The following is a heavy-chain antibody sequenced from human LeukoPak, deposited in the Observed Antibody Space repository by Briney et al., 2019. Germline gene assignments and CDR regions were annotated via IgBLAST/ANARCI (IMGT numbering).Heavy chain of an antibody. Sequence: GGSLRLSCAASGFSFSSYWMTWVRQAPGKGLEWVANVREDGGLVNYLDSVKGRFTISRDNSKNSVYLQMNSLRAEDTAVYYCARDLPWGYFVYWGQGTLVTVSS. CDR2: VREDGGLV. CDR3: ARDLPWGYFVY. J-gene: IGHJ4*02. V-gene: IGHV3-7*01. CDR1: GFSFSSYW. D-gene: IGHD7-27*01.